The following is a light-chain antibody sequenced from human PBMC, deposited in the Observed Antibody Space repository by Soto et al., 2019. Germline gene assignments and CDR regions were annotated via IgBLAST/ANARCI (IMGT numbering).Light chain of an antibody. J-gene: IGLJ1*01. Sequence: QSALTQPASVSGSPGQSITISCTGTSSDVGAYNYVSWYQQYPGKAPRLMISEVSSRPSGISNRFSGSKSGNLASLTISGLQAEDEADYYCSSYTGSSTLYVFGTGTKLTVL. CDR2: EVS. CDR1: SSDVGAYNY. V-gene: IGLV2-14*01. CDR3: SSYTGSSTLYV.